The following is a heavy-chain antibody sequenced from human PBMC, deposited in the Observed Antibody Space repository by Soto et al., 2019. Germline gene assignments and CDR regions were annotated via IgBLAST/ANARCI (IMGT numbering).Heavy chain of an antibody. CDR1: GDSVSSNSAA. V-gene: IGHV6-1*01. CDR2: TYYRSKWYN. Sequence: SQTLSLTCAISGDSVSSNSAAWNWIRQSPSRGLEWLGRTYYRSKWYNDYAVSVKSRITINPYTSKNQFSLQLNSVTPEDTAVYYCARDPGGGSSWYYYYYGMDVWGQGTTVTVSS. D-gene: IGHD6-13*01. CDR3: ARDPGGGSSWYYYYYGMDV. J-gene: IGHJ6*02.